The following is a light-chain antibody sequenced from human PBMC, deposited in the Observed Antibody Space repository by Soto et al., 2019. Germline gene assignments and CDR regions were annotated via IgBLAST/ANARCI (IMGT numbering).Light chain of an antibody. Sequence: EIVLTPSPGPLSLSPGERATLSCSASQSVNNNYVAWYQQKPGQAPRLLIYGASSRATDIPDRFTGSGSGADFTLTISRLEPEDFGVYYCQQYGSSPITFGQGTRLEI. CDR2: GAS. CDR1: QSVNNNY. J-gene: IGKJ5*01. V-gene: IGKV3-20*01. CDR3: QQYGSSPIT.